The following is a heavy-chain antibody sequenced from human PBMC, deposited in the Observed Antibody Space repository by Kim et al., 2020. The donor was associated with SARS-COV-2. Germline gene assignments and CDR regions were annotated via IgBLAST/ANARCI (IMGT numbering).Heavy chain of an antibody. Sequence: GGSLRLSCVASGFTFSSSTMNWVRQAPGKGLEWVSSISSSSSSTYYGDSLKGRFTISRDNAKNSLYLQMNSLRIEDTAVYYCATDRGSAGCFDHWGQGTLVSVSS. V-gene: IGHV3-21*01. CDR3: ATDRGSAGCFDH. J-gene: IGHJ4*02. CDR1: GFTFSSST. CDR2: ISSSSSST. D-gene: IGHD1-26*01.